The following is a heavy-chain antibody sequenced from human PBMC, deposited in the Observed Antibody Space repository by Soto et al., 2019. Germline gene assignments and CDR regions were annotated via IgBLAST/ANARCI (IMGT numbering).Heavy chain of an antibody. CDR1: GLTFINAW. CDR2: IRSDGAT. CDR3: STEGIAHERWYYMGMDV. J-gene: IGHJ6*02. Sequence: PGGSLRLSCAASGLTFINAWMTWVRQAPGKGLEWIGRIRSDGATDYAAPVKGRFIISRDNSKNTVYLHMNSLQTDDTALYYCSTEGIAHERWYYMGMDVWGQGTTVTVSS. V-gene: IGHV3-15*01. D-gene: IGHD6-13*01.